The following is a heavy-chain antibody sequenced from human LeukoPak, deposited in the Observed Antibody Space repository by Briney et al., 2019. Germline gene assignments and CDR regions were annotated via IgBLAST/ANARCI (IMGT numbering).Heavy chain of an antibody. J-gene: IGHJ4*02. CDR3: ARGDGPMVRGVNEFDY. Sequence: PSETLSLTCAVYGGSFSGYYWSWIRQPPGKGLEWIGEINHSGSTIYSPSLKSRVTISVDTSKNQFSLKLSSVTAADTAVYYCARGDGPMVRGVNEFDYWGQGTLVTVSS. CDR1: GGSFSGYY. D-gene: IGHD3-10*01. CDR2: INHSGST. V-gene: IGHV4-34*01.